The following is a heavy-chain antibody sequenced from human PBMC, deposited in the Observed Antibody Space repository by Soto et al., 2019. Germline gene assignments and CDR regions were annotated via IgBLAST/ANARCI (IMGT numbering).Heavy chain of an antibody. V-gene: IGHV3-15*07. CDR2: IKSKTDGGTT. CDR3: TTDINDYGDYVSLRKLKITDY. D-gene: IGHD4-17*01. Sequence: EVQLVESGGGLVKPGGSLRLSCAASGFTFSNAWMNWVRQAPGKGLEWVGRIKSKTDGGTTDYAAPVKGRFTISRDDSKNTLYLQMNSLKNEDTAVYYCTTDINDYGDYVSLRKLKITDYWGQGTLVTVSS. J-gene: IGHJ4*02. CDR1: GFTFSNAW.